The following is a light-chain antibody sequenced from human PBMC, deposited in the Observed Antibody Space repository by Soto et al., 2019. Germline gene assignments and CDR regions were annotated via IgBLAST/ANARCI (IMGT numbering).Light chain of an antibody. V-gene: IGKV1-5*03. J-gene: IGKJ1*01. Sequence: DIQMTQSPSTLSASEGDRVTITCRASHSISTWLAWYQQRPGKAPKLLIYKASSLESGVPSRFSGSGSGTEFTLTISSLKPEDFATYYCQQYDSYPWTFGQGTKVEIK. CDR2: KAS. CDR1: HSISTW. CDR3: QQYDSYPWT.